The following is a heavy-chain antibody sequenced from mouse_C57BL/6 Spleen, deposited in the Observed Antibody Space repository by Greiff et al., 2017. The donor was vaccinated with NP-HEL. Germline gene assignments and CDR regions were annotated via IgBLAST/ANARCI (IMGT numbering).Heavy chain of an antibody. CDR3: AKTVYYDYDYFDV. CDR1: GFSLTSYG. D-gene: IGHD2-4*01. V-gene: IGHV2-5*01. Sequence: VQLQQSGPGLVQPSQSLSITCTVSGFSLTSYGVHWVRQSPGKGLEWLGVIWRGGSTDYNAAFMSRLSITKDNSKSQVFFKMNSLQADDTARYYCAKTVYYDYDYFDVWGTGTTVTVSS. J-gene: IGHJ1*03. CDR2: IWRGGST.